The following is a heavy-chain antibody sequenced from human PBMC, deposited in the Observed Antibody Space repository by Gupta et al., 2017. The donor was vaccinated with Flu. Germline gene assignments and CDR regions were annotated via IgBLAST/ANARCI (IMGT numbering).Heavy chain of an antibody. CDR1: LRIYA. D-gene: IGHD2-21*01. Sequence: LRIYAMTWARQAPGKGLEWGAAISGDGGNKYYEDSVKGRFTISRDKSNNTLYLQMNSPRAEDTAIYFCANAWTYCGANCCQYYFDYWGQGTL. CDR2: ISGDGGNK. CDR3: ANAWTYCGANCCQYYFDY. V-gene: IGHV3-23*01. J-gene: IGHJ4*02.